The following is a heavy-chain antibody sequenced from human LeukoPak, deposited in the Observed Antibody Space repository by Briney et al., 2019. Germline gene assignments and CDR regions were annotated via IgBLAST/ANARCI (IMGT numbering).Heavy chain of an antibody. V-gene: IGHV3-21*01. Sequence: KSGGSLRLSCAASGFTFSSYSMNWVRQAPGKGLEWVSSIGSRTSYIYHAGSVKGRFTIPRDNAKNSLYLQMNNLRDEDTAVYYCARDDHYGSGSYHFDYWGQGTRVTVSS. CDR3: ARDDHYGSGSYHFDY. CDR2: IGSRTSYI. CDR1: GFTFSSYS. J-gene: IGHJ4*02. D-gene: IGHD3-10*01.